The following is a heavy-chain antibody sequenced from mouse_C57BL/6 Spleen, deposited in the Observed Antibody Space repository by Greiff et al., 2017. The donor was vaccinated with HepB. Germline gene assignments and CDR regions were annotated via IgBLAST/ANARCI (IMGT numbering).Heavy chain of an antibody. Sequence: EVMLVESGGGLVKPGGSLKLSCAASGFTFSSYAMSWVRQTPEKRLEWVATISDGGSYTYYPDTVKGRFTISRDNAKNNLYLQMSHLKSEDTAMYYCARGGTVVANWYFDVWGTGTTVTVSS. V-gene: IGHV5-4*03. CDR2: ISDGGSYT. CDR1: GFTFSSYA. J-gene: IGHJ1*03. D-gene: IGHD1-1*01. CDR3: ARGGTVVANWYFDV.